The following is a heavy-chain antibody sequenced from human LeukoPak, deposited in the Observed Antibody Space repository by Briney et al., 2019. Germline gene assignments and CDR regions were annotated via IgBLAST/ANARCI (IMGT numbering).Heavy chain of an antibody. J-gene: IGHJ5*02. CDR1: GYTFTGHY. Sequence: ASVKVSCKASGYTFTGHYMHWVRQAPRQGLEWVGRINPNSGGAHYAQKFQGRVTMTRDTSINTAYMELSRLRSDDTAVYYCARDIADVTAALFWFDLWGQGTLVTVSS. V-gene: IGHV1-2*06. D-gene: IGHD2-2*01. CDR3: ARDIADVTAALFWFDL. CDR2: INPNSGGA.